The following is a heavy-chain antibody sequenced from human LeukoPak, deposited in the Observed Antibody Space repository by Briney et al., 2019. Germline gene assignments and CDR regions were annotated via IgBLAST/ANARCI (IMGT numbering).Heavy chain of an antibody. CDR3: AALHYYDSSGYYYSRYYYMDV. CDR2: IVVGSGNT. CDR1: GFTFTSSA. V-gene: IGHV1-58*02. J-gene: IGHJ6*03. Sequence: TSVKVSCKASGFTFTSSAMQWVRQARGQRLEWIGWIVVGSGNTNYAQKFQERVTITRDMSTSTAYMELSSLRSEDTAVYYCAALHYYDSSGYYYSRYYYMDVWGKGTTVTVSS. D-gene: IGHD3-22*01.